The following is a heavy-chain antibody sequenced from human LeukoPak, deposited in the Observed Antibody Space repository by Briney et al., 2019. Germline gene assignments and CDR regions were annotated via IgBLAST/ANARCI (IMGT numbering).Heavy chain of an antibody. CDR1: GFTVSSNY. J-gene: IGHJ4*02. V-gene: IGHV3-53*01. Sequence: GGSLRLSCAASGFTVSSNYMSWVRQAPGKGLEWVSVIYSGGSTYYEDSVKGRFTISRDNSKNTLYLQMNSLRAEDTAVYYCARRIFGVVIEDYWGQGTLVTVSS. CDR3: ARRIFGVVIEDY. CDR2: IYSGGST. D-gene: IGHD3-3*01.